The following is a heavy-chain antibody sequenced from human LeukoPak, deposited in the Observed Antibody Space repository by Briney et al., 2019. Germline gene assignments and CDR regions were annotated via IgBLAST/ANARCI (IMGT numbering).Heavy chain of an antibody. V-gene: IGHV3-21*01. J-gene: IGHJ3*02. CDR1: GFTFSSSS. Sequence: GGCLRLSCAVSGFTFSSSSMNWVRQAPGKGLEWVSSISSGSTYIYYADSLKGRFTISRDNAKNSLYLQMNSLRAEDTAVYYCARIGSGSLVAFDIWGQGTMVTVSS. CDR3: ARIGSGSLVAFDI. CDR2: ISSGSTYI. D-gene: IGHD3-10*01.